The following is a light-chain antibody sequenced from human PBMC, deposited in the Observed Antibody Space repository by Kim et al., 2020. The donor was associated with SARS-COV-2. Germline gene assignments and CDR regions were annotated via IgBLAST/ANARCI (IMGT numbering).Light chain of an antibody. CDR3: QQSYSIPRT. CDR1: QSINTY. Sequence: DIQMTQSPSSLSASVGDRVTVTCRASQSINTYLSWYQQKPGRAPNLLLYDASTLQGGVPSRFSGSGSGTDFTLTISSLQPEDSATYYCQQSYSIPRTFDQGTKVEIK. CDR2: DAS. J-gene: IGKJ1*01. V-gene: IGKV1-39*01.